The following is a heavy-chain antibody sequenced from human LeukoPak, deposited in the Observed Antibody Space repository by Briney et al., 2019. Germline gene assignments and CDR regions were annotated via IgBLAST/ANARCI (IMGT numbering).Heavy chain of an antibody. J-gene: IGHJ4*02. CDR3: AKAPVTSCRGAYCYPFDS. Sequence: RAGGSLRLSCAASGFAFSSYGMSWVRQAPGKGLEWVSAISGSGGSTYYADSVKGRFTISRDNSKNTLYLQMNSLRAEDAAVYFCAKAPVTSCRGAYCYPFDSWGQGTLVTVSS. V-gene: IGHV3-23*01. CDR2: ISGSGGST. D-gene: IGHD2-21*01. CDR1: GFAFSSYG.